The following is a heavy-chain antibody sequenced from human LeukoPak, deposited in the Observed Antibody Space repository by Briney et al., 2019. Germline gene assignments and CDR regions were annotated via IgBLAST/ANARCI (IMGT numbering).Heavy chain of an antibody. D-gene: IGHD6-13*01. V-gene: IGHV1-8*01. CDR3: ARGRDSSSWYNNWFDP. Sequence: ASVKVSCKASGYTFTSYDINWVRQATGQELEWMGWMNPNSGNTGYAQKFQGRVTMTRNTSISTAYMELSSLRSEDTAVYYCARGRDSSSWYNNWFDPWGQGTLVTVSS. J-gene: IGHJ5*02. CDR1: GYTFTSYD. CDR2: MNPNSGNT.